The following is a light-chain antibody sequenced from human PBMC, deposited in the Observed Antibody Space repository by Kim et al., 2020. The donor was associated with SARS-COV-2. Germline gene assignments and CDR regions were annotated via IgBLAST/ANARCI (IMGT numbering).Light chain of an antibody. CDR3: QQLNSYPLI. CDR1: QGINNY. J-gene: IGKJ4*01. V-gene: IGKV1-9*01. Sequence: ASVGDRVTITCRASQGINNYLAWYQQKSGKAPKLLIYAASILESGVPSRFSGSGSGTDFSLTINSLQPEDFATYYCQQLNSYPLIFGGGTKVDIK. CDR2: AAS.